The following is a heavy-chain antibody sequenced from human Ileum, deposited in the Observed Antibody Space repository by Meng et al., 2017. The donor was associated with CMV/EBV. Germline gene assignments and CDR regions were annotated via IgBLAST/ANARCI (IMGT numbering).Heavy chain of an antibody. CDR2: ISSSSSYI. CDR3: AAFLHRHQFTVTRDP. CDR1: GFTFSSYS. Sequence: SGFTFSSYSMNWVRQAPGKGLEWVSSISSSSSYIYYADSVKGRFTISRDNAKNSLYLQMNSLRAEDTAVYYCAAFLHRHQFTVTRDPWGQGTLVTVS. J-gene: IGHJ5*02. V-gene: IGHV3-21*01. D-gene: IGHD4-17*01.